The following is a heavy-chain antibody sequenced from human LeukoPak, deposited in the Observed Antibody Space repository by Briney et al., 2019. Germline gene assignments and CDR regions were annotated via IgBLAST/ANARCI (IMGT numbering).Heavy chain of an antibody. V-gene: IGHV3-23*01. CDR1: GFTFSSYA. Sequence: GGSLRLSCAASGFTFSSYAMSWVRQAPGKGLEWVSAISGSGGSTYYADSVKGWFTISRDNSKNTLYLQMHSLRAEDTAVYYCAKDSGYCSGGSCYSRYYFDYWGQGTLVTVSS. CDR3: AKDSGYCSGGSCYSRYYFDY. CDR2: ISGSGGST. J-gene: IGHJ4*02. D-gene: IGHD2-15*01.